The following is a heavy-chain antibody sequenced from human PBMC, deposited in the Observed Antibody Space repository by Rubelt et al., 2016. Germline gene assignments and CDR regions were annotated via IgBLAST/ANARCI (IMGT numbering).Heavy chain of an antibody. D-gene: IGHD3-22*01. V-gene: IGHV4-59*08. CDR1: GGSISSYY. CDR2: VYYSGST. Sequence: QVQLQESGPGLVKPSETLSLTCAVSGGSISSYYWSWIRQPPGKGLEWIGYVYYSGSTNCNPSLKSRVTITEDTAQNHCSLTQSSVTAADTAVYYCARRGGCSGYYYFDYSGQGTLVTVSS. J-gene: IGHJ4*02. CDR3: ARRGGCSGYYYFDY.